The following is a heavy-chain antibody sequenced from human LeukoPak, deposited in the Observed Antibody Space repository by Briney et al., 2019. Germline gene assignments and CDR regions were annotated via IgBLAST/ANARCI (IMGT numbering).Heavy chain of an antibody. CDR2: ISSSSSYI. CDR1: GFTFSSYS. CDR3: ARGVVAATLFDY. D-gene: IGHD2-15*01. J-gene: IGHJ4*02. Sequence: GGSLRLSCAASGFTFSSYSMNWVRQAPGKGLEWVSSISSSSSYIYYADSVKGRFTISRDNAKNSLYLQMNSLRAEDTAVYYCARGVVAATLFDYRGQGTLVTVSS. V-gene: IGHV3-21*04.